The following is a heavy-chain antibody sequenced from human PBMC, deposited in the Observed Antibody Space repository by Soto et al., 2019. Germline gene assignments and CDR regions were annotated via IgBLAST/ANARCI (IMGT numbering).Heavy chain of an antibody. CDR3: CGSRWAGLGRGDY. CDR2: ISYDGSNK. J-gene: IGHJ4*02. D-gene: IGHD3-10*01. Sequence: QVQLEESGGGVVQPGRSLRLSCAASGFTFSSYPMHWVRQAPGKGLEWVAVISYDGSNKYYADSVKGRFTISRDTSKNKHLSEKNNQKVEDTAGYYCCGSRWAGLGRGDYRGQGNLVTVSS. V-gene: IGHV3-30-3*01. CDR1: GFTFSSYP.